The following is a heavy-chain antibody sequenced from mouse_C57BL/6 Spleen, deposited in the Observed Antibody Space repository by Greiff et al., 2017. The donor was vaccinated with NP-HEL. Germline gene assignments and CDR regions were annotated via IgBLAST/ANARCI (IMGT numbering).Heavy chain of an antibody. CDR2: IDPSDSYT. D-gene: IGHD1-1*01. CDR3: ARGIHYYGSRQFAY. V-gene: IGHV1-59*01. CDR1: GYTFTSYW. Sequence: VQLQQPGAELVRPGTSVKLSCKASGYTFTSYWMHWVKQRPGQGLEWIGVIDPSDSYTNYNQKFKGKATLTVDTSSSTAYMQLSSLTSEDSAVYYCARGIHYYGSRQFAYWGQGTLVTVSA. J-gene: IGHJ3*01.